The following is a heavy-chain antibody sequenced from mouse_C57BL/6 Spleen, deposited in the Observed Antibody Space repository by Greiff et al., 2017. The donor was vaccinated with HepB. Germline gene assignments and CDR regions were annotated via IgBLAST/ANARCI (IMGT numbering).Heavy chain of an antibody. J-gene: IGHJ3*01. D-gene: IGHD1-1*01. Sequence: VKLMESGAELVKPGASVKMSCKASGYTFTTYPIEWMKQNHGKSLEWIGNFHPYNDDTKYNEKFKGKATLTVEKSSSTVYLELSRLTSDDSAVYYCARGDYGSSYWFAYWGQGTLVTVSA. CDR1: GYTFTTYP. V-gene: IGHV1-47*01. CDR2: FHPYNDDT. CDR3: ARGDYGSSYWFAY.